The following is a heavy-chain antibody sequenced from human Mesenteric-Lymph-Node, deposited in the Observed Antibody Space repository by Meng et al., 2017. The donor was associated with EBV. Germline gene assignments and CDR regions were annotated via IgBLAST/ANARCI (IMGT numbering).Heavy chain of an antibody. V-gene: IGHV4-39*07. D-gene: IGHD3-22*01. J-gene: IGHJ4*02. Sequence: QLQRRESGPGLVKPSETLSLTCIVSSGSMSSNNNYWGWIRQPPGKGLEWIGSIYYRGDTHYNPSLRSRVTISVDTSKNQFSLKLSSVTAADTAVYYCARVATYSDSSGYAIDYWGQGTLVTVSS. CDR3: ARVATYSDSSGYAIDY. CDR2: IYYRGDT. CDR1: SGSMSSNNNY.